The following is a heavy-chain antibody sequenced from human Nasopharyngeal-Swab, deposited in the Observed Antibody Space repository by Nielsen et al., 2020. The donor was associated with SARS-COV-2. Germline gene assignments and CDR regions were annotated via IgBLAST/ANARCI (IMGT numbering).Heavy chain of an antibody. CDR2: IKSDGSST. Sequence: GESLKISCAASGFTFSSYWIHWVRQAPGKGLVWVARIKSDGSSTNYADSVKGRFTISRDNAKNTLYLQMNSLRAEDTAVYYCARAYYFDSWGQGTLVTVSS. J-gene: IGHJ4*02. V-gene: IGHV3-74*01. CDR1: GFTFSSYW. CDR3: ARAYYFDS.